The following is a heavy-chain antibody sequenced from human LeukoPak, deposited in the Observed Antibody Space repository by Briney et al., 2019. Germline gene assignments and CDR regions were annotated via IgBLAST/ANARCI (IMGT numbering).Heavy chain of an antibody. CDR3: ARGGEAAHRSYYYYYMDV. CDR1: GGSFSGYY. Sequence: SETLSLTCAVYGGSFSGYYWSWIRQPPGKGLEWIGEINHSGSTNYNPSLKSRVTISVDTSKNQFSLKLSSVTAADTAVYYCARGGEAAHRSYYYYYMDVWGKGTTVTVSS. D-gene: IGHD6-6*01. V-gene: IGHV4-34*01. CDR2: INHSGST. J-gene: IGHJ6*03.